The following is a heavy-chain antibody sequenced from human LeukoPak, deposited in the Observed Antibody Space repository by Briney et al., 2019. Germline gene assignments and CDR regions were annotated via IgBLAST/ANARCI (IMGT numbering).Heavy chain of an antibody. J-gene: IGHJ4*02. V-gene: IGHV3-23*01. CDR1: GFTFSSYG. D-gene: IGHD3-10*01. CDR3: TKRGAGGSGSSARPPYDY. CDR2: ISGSGGST. Sequence: HPGGSLRLSCAASGFTFSSYGMSWVRQAPGKGLEWVSAISGSGGSTYYADSVKGRFTISRDNSKNTLYLQMNSLGAEDTALYYCTKRGAGGSGSSARPPYDYWGQGTLVTVSS.